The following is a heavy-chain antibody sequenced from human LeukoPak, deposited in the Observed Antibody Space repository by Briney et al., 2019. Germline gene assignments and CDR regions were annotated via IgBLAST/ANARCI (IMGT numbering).Heavy chain of an antibody. CDR1: GVSISSSSYY. CDR3: ARGTIAVAGTS. Sequence: SETLSLTCTVSGVSISSSSYYWGWVRQPPGKGLEWIGSIYYSGSTYYNPSLKSRVTISVDTSKNQFSLKLSSVTAADTAVYYCARGTIAVAGTSWGQGTLVTVSS. D-gene: IGHD6-19*01. CDR2: IYYSGST. V-gene: IGHV4-39*07. J-gene: IGHJ4*02.